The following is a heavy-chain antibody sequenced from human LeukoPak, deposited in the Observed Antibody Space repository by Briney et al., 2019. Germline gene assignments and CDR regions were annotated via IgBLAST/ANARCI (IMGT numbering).Heavy chain of an antibody. CDR1: GGSISSYY. V-gene: IGHV4-59*01. D-gene: IGHD5-24*01. CDR3: AREDGDGYNSFFDY. Sequence: SETLSLTCTVSGGSISSYYWSWIRQPPGKGLEWIGYIYYSGSTNYNPSLKSRVTISVDTSKNQFSLKLSSVTAADTAVCYCAREDGDGYNSFFDYWGQGTLVTVSS. CDR2: IYYSGST. J-gene: IGHJ4*02.